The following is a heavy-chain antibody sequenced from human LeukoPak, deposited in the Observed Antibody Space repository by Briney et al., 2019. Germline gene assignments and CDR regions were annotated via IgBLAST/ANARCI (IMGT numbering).Heavy chain of an antibody. CDR2: IIPIFGTA. V-gene: IGHV1-69*06. D-gene: IGHD3-10*01. Sequence: SVKVSCRASGGTFSSYAISWVRQAPGQGLEWMGGIIPIFGTANYAQKFQGRVTITADKSTSTAYMELSSLRSEDTAVYYCANSEPRDYYGSGSQDYYYYYMDVWGKGTTVTVSS. CDR1: GGTFSSYA. J-gene: IGHJ6*03. CDR3: ANSEPRDYYGSGSQDYYYYYMDV.